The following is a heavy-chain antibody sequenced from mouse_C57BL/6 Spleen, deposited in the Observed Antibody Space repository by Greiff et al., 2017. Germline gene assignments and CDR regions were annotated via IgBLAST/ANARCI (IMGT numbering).Heavy chain of an antibody. J-gene: IGHJ2*01. V-gene: IGHV1-82*01. Sequence: QVHVKQSGPELVKPGASVKISCKASGYAFSSSWMNWVKQRPGKGLEWIGQIYPGGGATNYNGKLKGKATLTADKSSSTAYMQLSSLTSGDSAVYVFAKEDDYGSIEEGLDYWGQGTTLTVSS. D-gene: IGHD1-1*01. CDR1: GYAFSSSW. CDR2: IYPGGGAT. CDR3: AKEDDYGSIEEGLDY.